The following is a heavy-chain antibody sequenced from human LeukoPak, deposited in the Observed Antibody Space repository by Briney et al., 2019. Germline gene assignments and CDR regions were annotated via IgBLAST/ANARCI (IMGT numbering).Heavy chain of an antibody. CDR3: ARVLRRGDIVATIEFDY. CDR2: ISTYNGNT. V-gene: IGHV1-18*01. J-gene: IGHJ4*02. D-gene: IGHD5-12*01. CDR1: GYTFTSYG. Sequence: ASVKVSCKASGYTFTSYGISWVRQAPGQGLEWMGWISTYNGNTNYAQKLQGRVTMTTDTSTSTAYMELRSLRSDDTAVYYCARVLRRGDIVATIEFDYWGQGTLVTVSS.